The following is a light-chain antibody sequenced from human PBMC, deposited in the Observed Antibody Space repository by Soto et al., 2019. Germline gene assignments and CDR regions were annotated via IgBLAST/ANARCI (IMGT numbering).Light chain of an antibody. J-gene: IGLJ3*02. CDR3: QTWGTGIRV. CDR1: SGHSSYA. Sequence: QSVLTQSPSASGSLGASVKLTCTLSSGHSSYAIAWHQQQPEKGPRYLMKLNSDGSHSKGDGIPDRFSGSSSGAERYLTISSLQYEDEADYYCQTWGTGIRVFGGGTKLTVL. V-gene: IGLV4-69*01. CDR2: LNSDGSH.